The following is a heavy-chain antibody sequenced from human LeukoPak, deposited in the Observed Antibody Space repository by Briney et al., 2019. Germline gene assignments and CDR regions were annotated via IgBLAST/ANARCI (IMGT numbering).Heavy chain of an antibody. Sequence: MSSETLSLTCTGSGGSISGSYWSWIRQPPGKGLEWIGYIHSSGTTNYNPSLKSRVTMSVDTSKNQFSLNLDSVTDADTAVYYCTRHTAKTYSSSSDWFDPWGQGTLVTVSS. D-gene: IGHD6-6*01. CDR1: GGSISGSY. J-gene: IGHJ5*02. CDR3: TRHTAKTYSSSSDWFDP. V-gene: IGHV4-4*09. CDR2: IHSSGTT.